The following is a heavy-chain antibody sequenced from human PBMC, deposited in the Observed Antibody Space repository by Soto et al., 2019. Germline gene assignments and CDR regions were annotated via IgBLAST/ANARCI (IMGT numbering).Heavy chain of an antibody. J-gene: IGHJ5*02. CDR3: ARLTTATSWFDP. Sequence: QVQLVQSVAEVKKPGSSVKVSCKASGGTFSSYTISWVRQAPGQGLEWMGRIIPILGIANYAQKFQGRVTITADKSTSTAYMELSSLRSEDTAVYYCARLTTATSWFDPWGQGTLVTVSS. V-gene: IGHV1-69*02. CDR2: IIPILGIA. CDR1: GGTFSSYT. D-gene: IGHD4-4*01.